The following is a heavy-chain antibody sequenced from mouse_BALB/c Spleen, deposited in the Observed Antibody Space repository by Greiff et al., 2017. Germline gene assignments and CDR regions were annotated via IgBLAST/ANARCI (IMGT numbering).Heavy chain of an antibody. Sequence: EVQLQQSGGGLVQPGGSLKLSCAASGFTFSSYGMSWVRQTPDKRLELVATINSNGGSTYYPDSVKGRFTISRDNAKNTLYLQMSSLKSEDTAMYYCARAYYYGSAYAMDYWGQGTSVTVSS. CDR2: INSNGGST. V-gene: IGHV5-6-3*01. CDR3: ARAYYYGSAYAMDY. CDR1: GFTFSSYG. D-gene: IGHD1-1*01. J-gene: IGHJ4*01.